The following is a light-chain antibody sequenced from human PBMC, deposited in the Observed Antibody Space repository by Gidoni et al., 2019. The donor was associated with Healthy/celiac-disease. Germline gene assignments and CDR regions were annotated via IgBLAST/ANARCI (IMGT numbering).Light chain of an antibody. J-gene: IGKJ2*01. CDR3: QQYYIWPHT. V-gene: IGKV3-15*01. CDR1: QSVMRN. CDR2: CAP. Sequence: IVMTHSQATLSVSTGERATLSCRASQSVMRNLPWYPQKLGQALRLHLYCAPTRATGIPARFSDSGSGTVFPLTISSLQCEDFTVSYCQQYYIWPHTFGQGTKLEIK.